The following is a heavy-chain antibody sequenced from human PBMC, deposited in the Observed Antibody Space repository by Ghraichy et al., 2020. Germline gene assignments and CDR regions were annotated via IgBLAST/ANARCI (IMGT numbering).Heavy chain of an antibody. CDR3: ARASYSGTSAEY. CDR1: GDSINYYY. V-gene: IGHV4-59*01. D-gene: IGHD1-26*01. Sequence: SQTLSLTCTVSGDSINYYYWTWIRQPPGKGLEWIGYSYYSETANYNPSLKSRVTISVDMSKNQFSLSVTSVTAADTAVYYCARASYSGTSAEYWGQGTLV. CDR2: SYYSETA. J-gene: IGHJ4*02.